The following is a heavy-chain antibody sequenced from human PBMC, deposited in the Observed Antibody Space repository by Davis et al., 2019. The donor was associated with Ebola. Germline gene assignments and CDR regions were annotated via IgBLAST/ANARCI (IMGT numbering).Heavy chain of an antibody. CDR1: GGSINIRSYY. CDR3: ATSNWFDP. V-gene: IGHV4-39*01. Sequence: SETLSLTCTVSGGSINIRSYYWGWIRQPPGKGLEWIGSVHHSGRTYYNPSLKSRLIISIDTYKNQFSLKLTSVTAADTSVYYCATSNWFDPWGQGTLVTVSS. CDR2: VHHSGRT. J-gene: IGHJ5*02.